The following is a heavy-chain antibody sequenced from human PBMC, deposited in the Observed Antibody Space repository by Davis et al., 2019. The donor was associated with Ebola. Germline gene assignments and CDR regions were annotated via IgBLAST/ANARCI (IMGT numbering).Heavy chain of an antibody. CDR2: VYYSGNT. CDR1: GGSISSNNYY. CDR3: ARGHSYGSMVYGMDV. D-gene: IGHD5-18*01. V-gene: IGHV4-39*01. J-gene: IGHJ6*02. Sequence: MPSETLSLTCSVSGGSISSNNYYWGWICQSPGKGLEWIGNVYYSGNTYYNPSLKSRVTISVDTSKSQFSLKLNSVTAADTAVYYCARGHSYGSMVYGMDVWGQGTTVTVSS.